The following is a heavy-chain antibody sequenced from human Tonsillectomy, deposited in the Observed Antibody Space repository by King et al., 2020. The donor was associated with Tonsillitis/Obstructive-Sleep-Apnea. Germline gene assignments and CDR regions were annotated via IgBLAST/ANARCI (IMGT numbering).Heavy chain of an antibody. J-gene: IGHJ3*01. V-gene: IGHV3-49*04. Sequence: QLVQSGGGLVQPGRSLRLSCTASGFTFGDYGMSWVRQAPGKGREGVGXIRSKGYXGTGEYAATVTGRFTNSKDDSKSISYLQMNSLNTEDTALYYCTRVGTSGSYSFVFWGQGTMVTVSS. D-gene: IGHD1-26*01. CDR2: IRSKGYXGTG. CDR1: GFTFGDYG. CDR3: TRVGTSGSYSFVF.